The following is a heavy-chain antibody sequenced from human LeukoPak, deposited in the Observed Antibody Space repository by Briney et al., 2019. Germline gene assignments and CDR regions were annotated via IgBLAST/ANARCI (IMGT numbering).Heavy chain of an antibody. CDR1: GFTVSSNY. Sequence: SGGSLRLSCAASGFTVSSNYMSWVRQAPGKGLEWVSSISSSSSYIYYADSVKGRFTISRDNAKNSLYLQMNSLRAEDTAVYYCARDGVLRYFDSPPFWGQGTLVTVSS. CDR2: ISSSSSYI. D-gene: IGHD3-9*01. V-gene: IGHV3-21*01. CDR3: ARDGVLRYFDSPPF. J-gene: IGHJ4*02.